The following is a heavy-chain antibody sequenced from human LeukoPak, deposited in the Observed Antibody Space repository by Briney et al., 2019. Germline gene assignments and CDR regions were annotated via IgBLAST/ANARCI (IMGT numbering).Heavy chain of an antibody. CDR1: GFTFTSSA. Sequence: SVKVSCKASGFTFTSSAVQWVRQARGQRLEWIGWIVVGSGNTNYAQKFQERVTITRDMSTSTAYMELSSLRSEDTAVYYCAAEGDSGSYYVDYYYYMDVWGKGTTVTVSS. D-gene: IGHD1-26*01. CDR2: IVVGSGNT. CDR3: AAEGDSGSYYVDYYYYMDV. J-gene: IGHJ6*03. V-gene: IGHV1-58*01.